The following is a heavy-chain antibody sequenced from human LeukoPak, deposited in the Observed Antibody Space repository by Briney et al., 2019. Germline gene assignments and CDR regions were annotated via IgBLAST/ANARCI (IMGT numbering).Heavy chain of an antibody. Sequence: PSETLSLTCAVSGGSISSGGYSWSWIRQPPGKGLEWIGYIYHSGSTYYNPSLKSRVTISVDASKNQLSLKLSSVTAADTAVFYCARVYYYDSSGYTRSYYFDYWGQGTLVTVSS. CDR2: IYHSGST. D-gene: IGHD3-22*01. CDR1: GGSISSGGYS. CDR3: ARVYYYDSSGYTRSYYFDY. J-gene: IGHJ4*02. V-gene: IGHV4-30-2*05.